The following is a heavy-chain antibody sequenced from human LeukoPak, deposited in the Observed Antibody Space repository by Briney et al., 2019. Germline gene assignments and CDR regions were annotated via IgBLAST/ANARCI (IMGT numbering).Heavy chain of an antibody. J-gene: IGHJ6*03. CDR3: ARVVGLTGYSSSWYSGYYYYMDV. D-gene: IGHD6-13*01. CDR1: GYTFTSYG. V-gene: IGHV1-46*01. CDR2: INPSGGST. Sequence: ASVKVSCKAYGYTFTSYGISWVRQAPGQGLEWMGIINPSGGSTNYAQKFQDRVTITADKSTSTAYMELSSLRSEDTAVYYCARVVGLTGYSSSWYSGYYYYMDVWGKGTTVTVSS.